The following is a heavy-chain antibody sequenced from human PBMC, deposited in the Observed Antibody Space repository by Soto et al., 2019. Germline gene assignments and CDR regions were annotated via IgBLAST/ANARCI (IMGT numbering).Heavy chain of an antibody. CDR3: ARDRYFYDSRGYYRTLDS. V-gene: IGHV4-59*01. CDR1: GGSFSNDY. CDR2: IFHTGIT. D-gene: IGHD3-22*01. J-gene: IGHJ5*01. Sequence: SETLSLTCFISGGSFSNDYWTWIRQAPGKGLEWIGYIFHTGITDYNPSVKSRVTISIDKSRNLFSLNLTSVTAADTAVYYCARDRYFYDSRGYYRTLDSWGQGTLVTVSS.